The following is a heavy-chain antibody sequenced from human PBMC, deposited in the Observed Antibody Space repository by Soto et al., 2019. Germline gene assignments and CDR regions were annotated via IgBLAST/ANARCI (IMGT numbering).Heavy chain of an antibody. Sequence: ASVKVSCKASGYTFTGYAMHWVRQAPGQRLEWMGWINAGNGNTKYSQKFQGRVTITRDTSASTAYMELSSLRSEDTAVYYCAREGLVLVPTTVNSDYYYYAMDVWGQGTTVTVSS. CDR3: AREGLVLVPTTVNSDYYYYAMDV. CDR2: INAGNGNT. CDR1: GYTFTGYA. V-gene: IGHV1-3*01. J-gene: IGHJ6*02. D-gene: IGHD2-2*01.